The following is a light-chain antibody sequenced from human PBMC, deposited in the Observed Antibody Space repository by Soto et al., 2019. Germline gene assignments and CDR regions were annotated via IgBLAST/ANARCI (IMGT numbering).Light chain of an antibody. V-gene: IGKV4-1*01. CDR3: QQYYSPPWT. Sequence: DVVMTQSPDSLAVSLGERATINCRSSQSVLYSSNNKNYLAWYQQKPGQPPKLLIYWASTRESGVPDRFSGSGSGIHFTLTISSLQTEDVAVYYCQQYYSPPWTFGQGTKVEIK. CDR1: QSVLYSSNNKNY. CDR2: WAS. J-gene: IGKJ1*01.